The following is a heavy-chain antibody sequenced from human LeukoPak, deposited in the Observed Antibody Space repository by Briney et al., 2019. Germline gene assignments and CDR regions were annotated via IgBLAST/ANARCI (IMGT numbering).Heavy chain of an antibody. D-gene: IGHD1-1*01. Sequence: SETLSLTCSVSGGSISNNNYYWAWIRHPPGKGLECIGSIYYSGSPHYNPSLKSRVTISVDTSKNQFSLRLSSVTAADTAVYYCATWRTAKTGFDYWGQGTLVTVSS. CDR1: GGSISNNNYY. J-gene: IGHJ4*02. CDR3: ATWRTAKTGFDY. CDR2: IYYSGSP. V-gene: IGHV4-39*01.